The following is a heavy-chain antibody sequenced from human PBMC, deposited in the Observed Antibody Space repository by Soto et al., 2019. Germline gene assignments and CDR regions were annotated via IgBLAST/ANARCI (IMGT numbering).Heavy chain of an antibody. CDR3: AREQMDTAYNWFDP. CDR1: GFTFSSYS. Sequence: GGSLRLSCAASGFTFSSYSMNWVRQAPGKGLEWVSYISSSSSTRYYADSVKGRFTISRDNAKNSLYLQMNSLRAEDTAVYYCAREQMDTAYNWFDPWGQGTLVTVSS. J-gene: IGHJ5*02. D-gene: IGHD5-18*01. V-gene: IGHV3-48*01. CDR2: ISSSSSTR.